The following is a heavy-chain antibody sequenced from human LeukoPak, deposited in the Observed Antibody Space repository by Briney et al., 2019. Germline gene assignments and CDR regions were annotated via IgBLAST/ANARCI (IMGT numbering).Heavy chain of an antibody. CDR1: GGSISSGSYY. CDR3: VRPAGDHYFDF. D-gene: IGHD6-19*01. Sequence: PSQTLSLTCTVSGGSISSGSYYWSWIRQPAGKGLEWIGRIYTSGSTNYNPSLKSRVTISLDTSKNQFSLNLSSVTAADTAVYYCVRPAGDHYFDFWGQGTLVTVSS. J-gene: IGHJ4*02. CDR2: IYTSGST. V-gene: IGHV4-61*02.